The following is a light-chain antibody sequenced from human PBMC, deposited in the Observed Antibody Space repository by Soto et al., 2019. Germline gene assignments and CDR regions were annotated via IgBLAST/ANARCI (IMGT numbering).Light chain of an antibody. CDR2: EVS. CDR3: RSYTSSXTYV. Sequence: QSSLSQPASVSGSPVQSITISCAGTSSDVCGYNYVSWYQHHPGKSPKLMIYEVSDRPSGVSNRFYGSKSGNTASLNISGLQAEDEADYYCRSYTSSXTYVLGTGTKVXV. J-gene: IGLJ1*01. CDR1: SSDVCGYNY. V-gene: IGLV2-14*01.